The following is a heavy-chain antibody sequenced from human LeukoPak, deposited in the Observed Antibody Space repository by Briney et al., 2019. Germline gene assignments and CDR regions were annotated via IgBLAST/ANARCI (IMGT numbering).Heavy chain of an antibody. CDR2: IYYSGST. CDR3: ARDDRD. V-gene: IGHV4-59*01. CDR1: DGPISSYY. Sequence: SETLSLTCTVSDGPISSYYWSWIRQPPGKGLEWIGYIYYSGSTNYNPSLKSRVTISVDTSKNQFSLKLSSVTAADTAVYYCARDDRDWGQGTLVTVSS. J-gene: IGHJ4*02.